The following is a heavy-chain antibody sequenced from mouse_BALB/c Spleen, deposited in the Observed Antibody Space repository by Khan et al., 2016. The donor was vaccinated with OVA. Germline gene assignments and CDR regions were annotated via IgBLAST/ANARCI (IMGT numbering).Heavy chain of an antibody. CDR3: ARSTYRYAFVY. V-gene: IGHV3-8*02. Sequence: EVQLQESGPSLVKPSQTLSLTCSVTGDSITSGYWNWIRKFPGNKLEYMGYIIYTGYTYDNPSLKSRISITRHTSKNQHYLQLSSVTDEDTATYYCARSTYRYAFVYWGQGTLVTVSA. CDR2: IIYTGYT. D-gene: IGHD2-12*01. J-gene: IGHJ3*01. CDR1: GDSITSGY.